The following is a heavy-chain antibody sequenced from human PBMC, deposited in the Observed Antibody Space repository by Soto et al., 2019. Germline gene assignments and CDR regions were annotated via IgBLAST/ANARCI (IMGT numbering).Heavy chain of an antibody. CDR3: ARDWTRGAYYYDSSGYYGGYYYYGMDV. CDR1: GGSISSYY. J-gene: IGHJ6*02. V-gene: IGHV4-59*01. Sequence: SETLSLTCTVSGGSISSYYWSWIRQPPGKGLEWIGYIYYSGSTNYNPSLKSRVTISVDTSKNQFSLKLSSVTAADTAVYYCARDWTRGAYYYDSSGYYGGYYYYGMDVWGQGTTVTVSS. D-gene: IGHD3-22*01. CDR2: IYYSGST.